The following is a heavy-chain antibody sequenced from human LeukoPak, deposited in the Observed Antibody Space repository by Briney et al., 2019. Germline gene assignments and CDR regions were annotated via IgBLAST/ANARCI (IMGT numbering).Heavy chain of an antibody. CDR2: IYYSGST. J-gene: IGHJ5*02. CDR3: ARLEEHYYGSGSYYNTPKYNWFDP. D-gene: IGHD3-10*01. Sequence: SETLSLTCNVSGGSISSSYLYWGWIRQPPGKGLEWIGSIYYSGSTYHNPPLKSRVTISVDTSKNQFSLKVSSVTAADTAVYYCARLEEHYYGSGSYYNTPKYNWFDPWGQGTLVTVSS. CDR1: GGSISSSYLY. V-gene: IGHV4-39*01.